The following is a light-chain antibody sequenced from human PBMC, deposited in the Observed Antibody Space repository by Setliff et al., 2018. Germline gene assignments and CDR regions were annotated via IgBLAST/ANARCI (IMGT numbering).Light chain of an antibody. CDR2: EVN. Sequence: QSVLAQPPSASGSPGQSVTISCTGTSSDIGGYNYVSWYQQHPGKAPKLMIYEVNKRPPGVPDRFSGSKSGNTASLTVPGLQAEDEADYYCSSYAGSRNFYVFGTGTKVTVL. CDR1: SSDIGGYNY. V-gene: IGLV2-8*01. J-gene: IGLJ1*01. CDR3: SSYAGSRNFYV.